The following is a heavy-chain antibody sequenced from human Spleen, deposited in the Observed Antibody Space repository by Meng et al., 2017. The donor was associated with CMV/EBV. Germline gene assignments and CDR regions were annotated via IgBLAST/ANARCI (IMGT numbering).Heavy chain of an antibody. CDR3: ARDVVPAATDAFDI. CDR2: IKQDGSEK. J-gene: IGHJ3*02. D-gene: IGHD2-2*01. Sequence: GESLKISCAASGFTFSSYWMSWVRQAPGKGLEWVANIKQDGSEKYYVDSVKGRFTISRDNAKNSLYRQMNSLRAEDTAVYYCARDVVPAATDAFDIWGQGTMVTVSS. CDR1: GFTFSSYW. V-gene: IGHV3-7*01.